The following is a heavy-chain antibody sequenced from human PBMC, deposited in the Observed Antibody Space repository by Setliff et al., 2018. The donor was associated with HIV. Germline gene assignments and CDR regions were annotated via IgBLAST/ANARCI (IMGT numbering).Heavy chain of an antibody. CDR1: GYTFNSYD. CDR2: INTNTGNP. V-gene: IGHV7-4-1*02. Sequence: ASVKVSCKASGYTFNSYDINWVRQAPGQGLEWMGWINTNTGNPTYAQDFTGRFVFSMDTSVSTAYLQISSLGAEDTAVYYCARDPRPLTIFAVVATNFYYYMDVWGTGTTVTVSS. D-gene: IGHD3-3*01. CDR3: ARDPRPLTIFAVVATNFYYYMDV. J-gene: IGHJ6*03.